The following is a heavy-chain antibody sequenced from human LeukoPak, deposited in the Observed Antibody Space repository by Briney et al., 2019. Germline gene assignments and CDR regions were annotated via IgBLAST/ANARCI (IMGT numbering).Heavy chain of an antibody. V-gene: IGHV3-23*01. Sequence: PGGSLRLSCAASGFTFSSYAMSWVRQAPGKGLEWVSAISGSGGSTYYADSVKGRFTISRDNSKNTLYLQMNSLRAEDTAVYYCAKDGGRYYDSSGYSDYWGQGTLVTVSS. CDR1: GFTFSSYA. CDR2: ISGSGGST. D-gene: IGHD3-22*01. J-gene: IGHJ4*02. CDR3: AKDGGRYYDSSGYSDY.